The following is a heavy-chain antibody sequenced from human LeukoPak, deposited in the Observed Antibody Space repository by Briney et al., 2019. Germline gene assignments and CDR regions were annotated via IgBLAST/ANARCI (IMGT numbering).Heavy chain of an antibody. V-gene: IGHV1-18*01. CDR2: ICAYNGNT. J-gene: IGHJ6*03. Sequence: ASVKVSCKASGYTLASYGISWVRQAPGQGLEWMGWICAYNGNTNYAQKLQGRATMTTDTSTSTAYMELRSLRSDDAAVYYCARDGDISYYMDVWGKGTTVTVSS. CDR3: ARDGDISYYMDV. D-gene: IGHD2-15*01. CDR1: GYTLASYG.